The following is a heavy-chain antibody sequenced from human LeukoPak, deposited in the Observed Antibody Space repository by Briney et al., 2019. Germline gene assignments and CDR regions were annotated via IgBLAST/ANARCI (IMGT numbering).Heavy chain of an antibody. J-gene: IGHJ4*02. CDR3: ARDRYTHNSGPAYFDY. CDR2: IIPIFGTA. V-gene: IGHV1-69*01. D-gene: IGHD1-1*01. Sequence: SVKVSCKDSGCTFSSYAISWVRQAPGQGLEWMGGIIPIFGTANYAQKFQGRVTITADESTSTAYMELSSLRSEDTAVYYCARDRYTHNSGPAYFDYWGQGTLVTVSS. CDR1: GCTFSSYA.